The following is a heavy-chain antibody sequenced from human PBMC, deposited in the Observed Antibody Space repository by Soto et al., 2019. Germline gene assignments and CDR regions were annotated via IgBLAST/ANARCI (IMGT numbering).Heavy chain of an antibody. CDR3: ARDGVLTGTTGWYLDL. CDR1: GDSFSRGGHY. J-gene: IGHJ2*01. V-gene: IGHV4-31*03. CDR2: IYYTGGT. D-gene: IGHD1-7*01. Sequence: QVQLQESGPGLVKPSQTLSLTCTVVGDSFSRGGHYWSWVRQRPGRGLEWIGYIYYTGGTFYNPSLKSRSSISMDTSKNQMSLELTSVTVADTAVYYCARDGVLTGTTGWYLDLWGRGTLVTVSS.